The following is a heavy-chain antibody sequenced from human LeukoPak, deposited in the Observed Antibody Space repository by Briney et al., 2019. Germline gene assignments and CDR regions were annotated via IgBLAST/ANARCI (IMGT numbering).Heavy chain of an antibody. Sequence: ASVKVSCKASGGTLSSYAISWVRQAPGQGLEWMGGIIPIFGTANYAQKFQGRVTITADESTSTAYMELSSLRSEDTAVYYCARGGSGYDPVDYWGQGTLVTVSS. CDR3: ARGGSGYDPVDY. D-gene: IGHD5-12*01. CDR1: GGTLSSYA. CDR2: IIPIFGTA. V-gene: IGHV1-69*13. J-gene: IGHJ4*02.